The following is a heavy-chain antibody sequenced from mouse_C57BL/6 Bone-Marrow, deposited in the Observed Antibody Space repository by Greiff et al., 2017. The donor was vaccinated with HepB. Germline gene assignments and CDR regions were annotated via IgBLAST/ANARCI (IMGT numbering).Heavy chain of an antibody. CDR2: IHPSDSDT. D-gene: IGHD4-1*01. CDR1: GYTFTSYW. CDR3: AITLGPYAMDY. V-gene: IGHV1-74*01. J-gene: IGHJ4*01. Sequence: QVQLQQPGAELVKPGASVKVSCKASGYTFTSYWMHWVKQRPGQGLEWIGRIHPSDSDTNYKQKFKGKATFTVDKSSSTANMQLSSLTSEDSAVYYCAITLGPYAMDYWGQRTSVTGSS.